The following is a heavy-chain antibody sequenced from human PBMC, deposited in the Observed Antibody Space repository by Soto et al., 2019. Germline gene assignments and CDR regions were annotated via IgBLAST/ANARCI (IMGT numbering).Heavy chain of an antibody. J-gene: IGHJ6*02. V-gene: IGHV1-69*02. CDR1: GCTFSSYT. D-gene: IGHD1-26*01. CDR2: IIPILGIA. Sequence: QVQLVQSGAEVKKPGSSVKVSCKASGCTFSSYTISWVRQAPGQGLEWMGRIIPILGIANYAQKFQGRVTITADKATRTAYMEQSSLRSEDTAVDYCARKSGSYAAVCMDVWGQGTTVTVS. CDR3: ARKSGSYAAVCMDV.